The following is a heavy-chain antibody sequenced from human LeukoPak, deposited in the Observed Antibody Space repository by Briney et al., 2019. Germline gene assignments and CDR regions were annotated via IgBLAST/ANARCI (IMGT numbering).Heavy chain of an antibody. D-gene: IGHD3-22*01. V-gene: IGHV3-74*01. Sequence: GGSLTLSCTASGFSLKEHWMHWGRQAPGGGLVWVSRIDPDGVGSDSAGSVRGRFTISRDNARNTLYLQMESLRAEDTAVYYCARPPDSLANAYDVWGQGTMVTVSS. CDR1: GFSLKEHW. CDR3: ARPPDSLANAYDV. J-gene: IGHJ3*01. CDR2: IDPDGVGS.